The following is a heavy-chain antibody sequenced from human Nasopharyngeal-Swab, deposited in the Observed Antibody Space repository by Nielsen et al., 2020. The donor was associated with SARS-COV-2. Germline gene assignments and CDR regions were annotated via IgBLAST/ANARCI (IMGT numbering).Heavy chain of an antibody. V-gene: IGHV3-7*01. CDR2: INQDESVK. CDR3: ARIGYSSSSIDY. J-gene: IGHJ4*02. CDR1: GFTFTNYW. Sequence: GESLKISCAASGFTFTNYWMSWFRQAPGKGLEWVANINQDESVKYYVDSVKGRFTVSRDNAKDSLYLQMNSLRIEDTAVYFCARIGYSSSSIDYWGQGTLVTVSS. D-gene: IGHD6-6*01.